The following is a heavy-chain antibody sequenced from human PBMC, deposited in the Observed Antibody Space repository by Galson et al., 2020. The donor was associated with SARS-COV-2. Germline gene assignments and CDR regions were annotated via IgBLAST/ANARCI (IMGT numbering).Heavy chain of an antibody. V-gene: IGHV3-23*01. CDR3: AKHRGGYSGYEDY. Sequence: TGGSLRLSCAASGFTFSSYAMSWVRQAPGKGLEWVSAISGSGGSTYYADSVKGRFTISRDNSKNTLYLQMNSLRAEDTAVYYCAKHRGGYSGYEDYWGQGTLVTVSS. D-gene: IGHD5-12*01. J-gene: IGHJ4*02. CDR1: GFTFSSYA. CDR2: ISGSGGST.